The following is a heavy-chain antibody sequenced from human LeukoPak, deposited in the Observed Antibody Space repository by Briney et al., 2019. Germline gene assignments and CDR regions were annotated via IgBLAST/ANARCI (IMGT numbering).Heavy chain of an antibody. V-gene: IGHV1-8*01. Sequence: ASVKVSCKASGYTFTSYDINWVRQATGQGPEWMGWMNPNSGNTGYAQKFQGRVTMTRNTSISTAYMELSSLRSEDTAVYYCARKRRNFWSGPRVTNWFDPWGQGTLVTVSS. D-gene: IGHD3-3*01. CDR1: GYTFTSYD. CDR2: MNPNSGNT. CDR3: ARKRRNFWSGPRVTNWFDP. J-gene: IGHJ5*02.